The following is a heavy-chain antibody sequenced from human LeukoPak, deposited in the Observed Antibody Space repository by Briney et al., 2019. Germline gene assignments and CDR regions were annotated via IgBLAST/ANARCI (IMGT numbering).Heavy chain of an antibody. CDR2: ISYDGSDK. CDR1: GFTFSSYA. J-gene: IGHJ5*01. V-gene: IGHV3-30*04. CDR3: ARARLSMWFDY. Sequence: GGALSLSYAASGFTFSSYAMYWARPAPGKGLGWGAVISYDGSDKFYPNSVKGRFTISRDSSKNTLYLQMNSLRPEDTAVYYCARARLSMWFDYWGQGTLVTVSS.